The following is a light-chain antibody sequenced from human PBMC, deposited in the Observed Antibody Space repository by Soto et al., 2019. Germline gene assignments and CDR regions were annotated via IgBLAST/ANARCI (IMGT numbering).Light chain of an antibody. CDR1: SSDVGRYNY. J-gene: IGLJ2*01. CDR2: DVT. CDR3: CSYGGSYTSI. V-gene: IGLV2-11*01. Sequence: QSALTQPRSVSGSPGQSVTISCTGTSSDVGRYNYVSWYKQHPGRAPKLIIYDVTKRPSGVPDRFSGSKSGITASLTISGLQAEDAADYYCCSYGGSYTSIFGGGTNLPVL.